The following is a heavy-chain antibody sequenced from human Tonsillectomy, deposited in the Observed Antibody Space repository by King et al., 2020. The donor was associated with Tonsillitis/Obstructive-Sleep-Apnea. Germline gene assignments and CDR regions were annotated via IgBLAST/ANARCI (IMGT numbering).Heavy chain of an antibody. CDR1: NNTFTNYG. CDR2: ITVHNGNT. D-gene: IGHD1-26*01. CDR3: RIVGAFESYYFDT. J-gene: IGHJ4*02. V-gene: IGHV1-18*01. Sequence: QLVQSGAEVRKPGASVKVSCKPSNNTFTNYGISWVRQAPGQGLEWMGWITVHNGNTMYEQKFRGRVTMTTDTSTSTAYMDLTRLRSDDTAVYYCRIVGAFESYYFDTWGQGTLVTVSS.